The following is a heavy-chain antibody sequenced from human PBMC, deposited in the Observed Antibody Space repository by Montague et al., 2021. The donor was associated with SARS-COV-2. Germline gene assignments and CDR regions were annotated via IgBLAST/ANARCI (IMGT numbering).Heavy chain of an antibody. D-gene: IGHD2-21*02. CDR1: GGSITSSAYF. J-gene: IGHJ6*02. CDR3: ASLGSPAYCGGDCYLRDYGTDV. Sequence: SETLSLTCTVSGGSITSSAYFWSWIRQSPGKGLEWIGTIYYSGNNYSNPYLRSRLTIYMDASKSQVSLKINAVTAADMAVYFCASLGSPAYCGGDCYLRDYGTDVWGQGTRITVSS. V-gene: IGHV4-39*01. CDR2: IYYSGNN.